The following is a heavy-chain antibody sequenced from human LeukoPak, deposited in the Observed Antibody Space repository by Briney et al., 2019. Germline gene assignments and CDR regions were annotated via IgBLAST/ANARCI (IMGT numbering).Heavy chain of an antibody. CDR2: ISAYNGNT. J-gene: IGHJ3*02. Sequence: ASVKVSCKASGYTFSIYGFSWVRQAPGQGLEWMGWISAYNGNTNYAQKFQGRVTMTTDTSTSTAHMELRSLRSEDTAVYCCARAPLHCDILTGYWPNAFDIWGQGTMVTVSS. D-gene: IGHD3-9*01. V-gene: IGHV1-18*01. CDR3: ARAPLHCDILTGYWPNAFDI. CDR1: GYTFSIYG.